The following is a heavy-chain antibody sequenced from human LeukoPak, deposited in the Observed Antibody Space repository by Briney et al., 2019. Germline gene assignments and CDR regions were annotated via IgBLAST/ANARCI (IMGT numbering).Heavy chain of an antibody. CDR1: EYTFSGYY. CDR2: INPNSGGT. D-gene: IGHD3-10*01. Sequence: ASVKVSCKAAEYTFSGYYMHWVRQAPGQGLEWMGWINPNSGGTNYAQKFQGRVTMTRDTSISTAYMELSRLRSDDTAVYYRARVRGGYDDNFYYNYYMDVWGKGTTVTVSS. CDR3: ARVRGGYDDNFYYNYYMDV. V-gene: IGHV1-2*02. J-gene: IGHJ6*03.